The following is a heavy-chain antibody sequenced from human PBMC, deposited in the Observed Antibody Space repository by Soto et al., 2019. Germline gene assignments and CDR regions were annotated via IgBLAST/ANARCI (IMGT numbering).Heavy chain of an antibody. V-gene: IGHV2-5*02. Sequence: QITLKESGPPLVRPAQNLTLTCAFSGFSLTTTRMGVAWIRQPPGKALEWLALIYWDDDKRYSPSLKNRLTVSKDTSTNRVVLTITNISPDDTGTYFWAHAGDFDLLSFDRWGPGTLVTVSS. CDR3: AHAGDFDLLSFDR. CDR2: IYWDDDK. CDR1: GFSLTTTRMG. D-gene: IGHD2-15*01. J-gene: IGHJ4*02.